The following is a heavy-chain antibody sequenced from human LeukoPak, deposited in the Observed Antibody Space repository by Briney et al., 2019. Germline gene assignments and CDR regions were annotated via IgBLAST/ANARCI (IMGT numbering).Heavy chain of an antibody. CDR3: ARGYYYDSSGLTNWFDP. CDR1: GGSISGYY. D-gene: IGHD3-22*01. J-gene: IGHJ5*02. Sequence: SETLSLTCTVSGGSISGYYWSWIRQPPGKGLEWIGYIHTSGSTNYNPSLKSRVTTSVDTSKNQFSLKLSSVTAADTAVYYCARGYYYDSSGLTNWFDPWGQGTLVTVSS. CDR2: IHTSGST. V-gene: IGHV4-4*09.